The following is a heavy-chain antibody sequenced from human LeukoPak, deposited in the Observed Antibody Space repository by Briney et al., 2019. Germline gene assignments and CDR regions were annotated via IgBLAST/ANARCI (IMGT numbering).Heavy chain of an antibody. Sequence: GGSLRLSCAASGFTFSGSAMHWVRQASGKGLEWVGRIRSKANSYATAYAASVKGRFTISRDDSKNTAYLQMNSLRAEDTAVYYCAKEDTYYYDSSGYYVYRGQGTLVTVSS. D-gene: IGHD3-22*01. V-gene: IGHV3-73*01. CDR1: GFTFSGSA. CDR2: IRSKANSYAT. J-gene: IGHJ4*02. CDR3: AKEDTYYYDSSGYYVY.